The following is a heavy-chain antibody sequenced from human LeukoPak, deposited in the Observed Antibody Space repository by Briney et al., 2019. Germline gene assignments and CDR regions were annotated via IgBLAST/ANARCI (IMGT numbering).Heavy chain of an antibody. CDR2: ISGSGGGT. Sequence: PGGSLRLSCAASGFTFSNYAMNWVRQAPGKGLEWVSAISGSGGGTYYADSVKGRFTISRDKSKNTLYLQMNSLRAEDTAVYYCAKERFSSSSGLEPDYWGQGTLVTVSS. CDR1: GFTFSNYA. CDR3: AKERFSSSSGLEPDY. D-gene: IGHD6-6*01. J-gene: IGHJ4*02. V-gene: IGHV3-23*01.